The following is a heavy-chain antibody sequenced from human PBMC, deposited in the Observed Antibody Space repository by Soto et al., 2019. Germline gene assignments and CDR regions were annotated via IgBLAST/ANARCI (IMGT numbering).Heavy chain of an antibody. V-gene: IGHV3-7*01. CDR3: ARDRPGGYFDY. CDR2: IKEDGSEK. Sequence: GGSLRLSCAASGFSFSSYWLSWVRQAPGTGLEWVANIKEDGSEKYYMDYAKGRFTISRDNAKNSLYLQMNSLRAEDTAVYYCARDRPGGYFDYWGPGTLVTVSS. D-gene: IGHD3-16*01. CDR1: GFSFSSYW. J-gene: IGHJ4*02.